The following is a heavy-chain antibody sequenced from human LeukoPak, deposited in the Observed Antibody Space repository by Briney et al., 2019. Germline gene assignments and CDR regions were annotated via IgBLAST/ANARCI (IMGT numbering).Heavy chain of an antibody. D-gene: IGHD3-22*01. Sequence: SVKVSCKASGGTFSSYAISWVRQAPGQGLEWMGGIIPIFGTANYAQRFQGRVTITADESTSTAYMELSSLRSEDTAVYYCAREGLYYYEAGWANAFDIWGQGTMVTVSS. J-gene: IGHJ3*02. CDR2: IIPIFGTA. CDR3: AREGLYYYEAGWANAFDI. CDR1: GGTFSSYA. V-gene: IGHV1-69*01.